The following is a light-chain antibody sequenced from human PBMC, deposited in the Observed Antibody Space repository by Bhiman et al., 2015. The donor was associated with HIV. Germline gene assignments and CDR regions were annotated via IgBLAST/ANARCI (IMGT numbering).Light chain of an antibody. CDR1: SSDVGGYNY. Sequence: QSALTQPASVSGSPGQSIIISCTGTSSDVGGYNYVSWYQQHPGKAPKLMIYDVSKRPSGVSNRFSGSKSGNTASLTISGLQAEDEADYYCCSYAGSSTLLFGGGTKLTVL. J-gene: IGLJ2*01. CDR3: CSYAGSSTLL. CDR2: DVS. V-gene: IGLV2-23*02.